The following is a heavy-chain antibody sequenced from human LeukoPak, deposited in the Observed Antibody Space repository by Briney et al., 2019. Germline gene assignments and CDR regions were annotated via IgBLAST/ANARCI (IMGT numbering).Heavy chain of an antibody. V-gene: IGHV1-18*01. J-gene: IGHJ4*02. D-gene: IGHD3-22*01. CDR3: ARVHGRYYDSSVDY. CDR2: ISAYNGNT. Sequence: GASVKVSCKASGYTFTSYGISWVRQAPGQGLEGMGWISAYNGNTNYAQKLKGRVTMTTDTSTSTAYMELRSLRSNHTAVYYCARVHGRYYDSSVDYWGQGTLVTVSS. CDR1: GYTFTSYG.